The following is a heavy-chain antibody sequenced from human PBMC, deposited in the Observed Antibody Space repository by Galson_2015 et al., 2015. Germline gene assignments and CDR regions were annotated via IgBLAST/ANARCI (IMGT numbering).Heavy chain of an antibody. J-gene: IGHJ3*02. Sequence: CAISGDSVSSNSVAWNWIRQSPSRSLEWLGRTYYRSKWYYDYAPSVKSRITINPDTSKNQFSLQFNSVTPEDTAVYYCARVRGRISGWNPFDIRGQGTMVTVSS. CDR3: ARVRGRISGWNPFDI. CDR2: TYYRSKWYY. V-gene: IGHV6-1*01. D-gene: IGHD6-19*01. CDR1: GDSVSSNSVA.